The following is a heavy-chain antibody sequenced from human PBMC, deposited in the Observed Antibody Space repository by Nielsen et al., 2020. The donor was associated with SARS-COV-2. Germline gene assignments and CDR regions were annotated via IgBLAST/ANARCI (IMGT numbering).Heavy chain of an antibody. J-gene: IGHJ1*01. CDR2: ISSSSSYI. V-gene: IGHV3-21*01. CDR3: ASNARV. Sequence: GESLKTSCAAFCITFSSYSMNWVRQAPGKGLEWVSSISSSSSYIYYADSVKGRFTISRDNAKNSLYLQMNSLRAEDTAVYYCASNARVWGQGTLVTVSS. CDR1: CITFSSYS.